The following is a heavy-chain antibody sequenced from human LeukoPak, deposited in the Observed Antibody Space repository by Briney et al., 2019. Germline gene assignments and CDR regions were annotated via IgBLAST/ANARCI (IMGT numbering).Heavy chain of an antibody. CDR1: GYSISSGYY. D-gene: IGHD5-18*01. V-gene: IGHV4-38-2*02. J-gene: IGHJ4*02. Sequence: SETLSLTCTVSGYSISSGYYWGWIRQPPGKGLEWIGSIYHSGSTYYNPSLKSRVTISVDTSKNQFSLKLSSVTAADTAVYYCARDLTAMATPVGFDYWGQGTLVTVSS. CDR3: ARDLTAMATPVGFDY. CDR2: IYHSGST.